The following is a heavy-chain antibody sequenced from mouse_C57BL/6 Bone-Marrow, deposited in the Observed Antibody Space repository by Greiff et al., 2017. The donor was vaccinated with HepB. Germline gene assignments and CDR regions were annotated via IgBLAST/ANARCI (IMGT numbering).Heavy chain of an antibody. CDR3: ASEGLWLGRGAWFAY. D-gene: IGHD2-2*01. V-gene: IGHV3-6*01. CDR2: ISYDGSN. CDR1: GYSITSGYY. Sequence: EVQLQESGPGLVKPSQSLSLTCSVTGYSITSGYYWNWIRQFPGNKLEWMGYISYDGSNNYNPSLKNRITITRDTSKNQFFLKLNSVTTEDTATYYWASEGLWLGRGAWFAYWGQGTLVTVSA. J-gene: IGHJ3*01.